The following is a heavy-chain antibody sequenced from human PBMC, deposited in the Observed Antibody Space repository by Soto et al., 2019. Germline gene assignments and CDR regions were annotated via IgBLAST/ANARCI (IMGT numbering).Heavy chain of an antibody. CDR3: ARDRAKWQDYYYYGMDV. CDR2: IYYSGSP. CDR1: GGSISSGDDF. V-gene: IGHV4-30-4*01. Sequence: QVQLQESGPGLVKPSQTLSLTCTVSGGSISSGDDFWTWIRQPPGKGLEWIVYIYYSGSPYYNPSLKSRLTMSVDTSKNQFSLKLSSVTAADTAVYYCARDRAKWQDYYYYGMDVWGQGTTVTVSS. D-gene: IGHD2-8*01. J-gene: IGHJ6*02.